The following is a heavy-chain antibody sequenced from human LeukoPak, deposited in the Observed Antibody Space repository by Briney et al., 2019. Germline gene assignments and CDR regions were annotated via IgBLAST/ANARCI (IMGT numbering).Heavy chain of an antibody. CDR3: GREVGTSGWYRFDY. CDR1: GDSVSSNNGA. Sequence: PSQTLTPTCAISGDSVSSNNGAWHWIRQSPSRGLEWLGRTYYRSKWYDDYAGSVKGRIIISPDTSKNQFSLQLYSVTPEDTAVYYFGREVGTSGWYRFDYWGQGTLGTVSS. CDR2: TYYRSKWYD. D-gene: IGHD6-19*01. J-gene: IGHJ4*01. V-gene: IGHV6-1*01.